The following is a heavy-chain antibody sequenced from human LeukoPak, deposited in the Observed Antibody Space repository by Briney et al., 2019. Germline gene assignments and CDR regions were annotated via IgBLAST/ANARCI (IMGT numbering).Heavy chain of an antibody. CDR2: ISSSSSTI. V-gene: IGHV3-48*02. CDR3: ARTIGAGTYSRDC. Sequence: QPGGSLRLSCAASGFTFSNYGMNWVRQAPGKGLEWVSYISSSSSTIYYADSVKGRFTISRDNAKNSLYLEMNSLRDEDTAVYYCARTIGAGTYSRDCWGQGTLVTVSS. D-gene: IGHD3-10*01. J-gene: IGHJ4*02. CDR1: GFTFSNYG.